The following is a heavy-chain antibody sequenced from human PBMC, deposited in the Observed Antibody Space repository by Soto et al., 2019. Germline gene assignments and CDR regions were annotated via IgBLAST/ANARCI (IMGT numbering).Heavy chain of an antibody. CDR1: GFTFSSYG. CDR2: ISYDGSNK. Sequence: GGSLRLSCAASGFTFSSYGMHWVRQAPGKGLEWVAVISYDGSNKYYADSVKGRFTISRDNSKNTLYLQMNSLRAEDTAVYYCAKEQHTYYYGSGSYYTPYYFDYWGQGTLVTVSS. CDR3: AKEQHTYYYGSGSYYTPYYFDY. V-gene: IGHV3-30*18. J-gene: IGHJ4*02. D-gene: IGHD3-10*01.